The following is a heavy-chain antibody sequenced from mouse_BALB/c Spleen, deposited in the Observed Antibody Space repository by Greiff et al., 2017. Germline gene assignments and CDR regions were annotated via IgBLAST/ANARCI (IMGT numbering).Heavy chain of an antibody. D-gene: IGHD2-4*01. J-gene: IGHJ3*01. V-gene: IGHV3-8*02. Sequence: VQLKESGPSLVKPSQTLSLTCSVTGDSITSGYWNWIRKFPGNKLEYMGYISYSGSTYYNPSLNSRISITRDTSKNQYYLQLNSVTTEDTATYYCASLSTMITTTGFAYWGQGTLVTVSA. CDR2: ISYSGST. CDR1: GDSITSGY. CDR3: ASLSTMITTTGFAY.